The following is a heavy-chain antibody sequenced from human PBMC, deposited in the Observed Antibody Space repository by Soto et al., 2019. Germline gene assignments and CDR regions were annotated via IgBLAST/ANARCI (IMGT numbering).Heavy chain of an antibody. V-gene: IGHV6-1*01. CDR1: GYSVSSNSSA. J-gene: IGHJ6*02. CDR2: TYYRSKWYN. CDR3: ARARIAALYGMDV. Sequence: TLSLTCAISGYSVSSNSSAWNWIRESPSRGLEWLGRTYYRSKWYNDYAVSVKSRITINPDTSKNQFSLQLNSVTPEDTAVYYCARARIAALYGMDVWGQGTAVTVSS. D-gene: IGHD6-6*01.